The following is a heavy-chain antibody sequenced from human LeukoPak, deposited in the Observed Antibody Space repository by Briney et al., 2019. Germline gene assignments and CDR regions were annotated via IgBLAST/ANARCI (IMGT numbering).Heavy chain of an antibody. J-gene: IGHJ4*02. D-gene: IGHD2-21*02. CDR3: ARTYCGGDCYYSYFDS. CDR2: IYPGDSDA. CDR1: GYSFTTYW. V-gene: IGHV5-51*01. Sequence: GESLKISCKGSGYSFTTYWIAWVRQMPGKGLEWMGIIYPGDSDARYSPSFQGQVTISADKSISTAYLRWNSLEASDTAMYFCARTYCGGDCYYSYFDSWGQGTLVTVSS.